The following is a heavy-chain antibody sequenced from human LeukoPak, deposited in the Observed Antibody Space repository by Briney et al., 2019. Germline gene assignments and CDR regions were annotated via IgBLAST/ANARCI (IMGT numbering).Heavy chain of an antibody. V-gene: IGHV3-30*18. Sequence: PGGSLRLSCAASGFTFSSYSIHWVRQAPGKGLEWVTVISADGRTQYYSDSVKGRFTVSRDNSLNTLHLQMNSLRTGDTAVYYCAKDLRLAAASYYYGMDVWGQGTTVTVSS. D-gene: IGHD3-16*01. CDR2: ISADGRTQ. CDR1: GFTFSSYS. CDR3: AKDLRLAAASYYYGMDV. J-gene: IGHJ6*02.